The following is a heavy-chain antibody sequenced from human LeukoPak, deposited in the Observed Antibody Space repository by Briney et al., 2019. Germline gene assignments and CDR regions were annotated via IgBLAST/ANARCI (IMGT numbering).Heavy chain of an antibody. CDR1: GFTFSDYY. D-gene: IGHD5-12*01. CDR3: AREGYSGYDSPSFDY. CDR2: ISSSGSTI. J-gene: IGHJ4*02. V-gene: IGHV3-11*01. Sequence: PGGSLRLSCAASGFTFSDYYMSWTRQAPGKGLEWVSYISSSGSTIYYADSVKGRFTISRDNAKNSLYLQMNSLRAEDTAVYYCAREGYSGYDSPSFDYWGQGTLVTVSS.